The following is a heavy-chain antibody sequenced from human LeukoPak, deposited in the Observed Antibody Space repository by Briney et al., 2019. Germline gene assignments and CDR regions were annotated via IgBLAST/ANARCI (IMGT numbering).Heavy chain of an antibody. CDR1: GFTVSSNY. Sequence: GGSLRLSCAASGFTVSSNYMSWVRQAPGKGLEWVSVIYSGGSTYYADSVKGRFTISRDNSKNTLYLQMNSLRAEDTAVYYCARGGQQLVRNSEYFQHWGQGTLVTVSS. CDR2: IYSGGST. D-gene: IGHD6-13*01. CDR3: ARGGQQLVRNSEYFQH. J-gene: IGHJ1*01. V-gene: IGHV3-53*01.